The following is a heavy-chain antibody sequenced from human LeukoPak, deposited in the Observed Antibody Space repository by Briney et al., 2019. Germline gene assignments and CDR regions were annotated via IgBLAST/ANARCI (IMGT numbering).Heavy chain of an antibody. J-gene: IGHJ4*02. CDR3: ARRKDVSY. CDR2: ISSNGLST. Sequence: PGGSLRLSCAASGFTFSSYAMDWVRQAPGKGLEYVSGISSNGLSTYYANSVKGRFTISRDNSKNTLYLQMGSLRAEDMAVYYCARRKDVSYWGQGTLVTVSS. V-gene: IGHV3-64*01. CDR1: GFTFSSYA. D-gene: IGHD5-24*01.